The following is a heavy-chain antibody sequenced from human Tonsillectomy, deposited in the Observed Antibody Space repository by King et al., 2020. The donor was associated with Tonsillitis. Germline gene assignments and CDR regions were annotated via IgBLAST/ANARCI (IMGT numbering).Heavy chain of an antibody. Sequence: EVQLVESGVGLVQRGGSLRLSCTASGFTLSSFGMTWVRQAPGRGLEWVSTIWSSGVMTSYADSVGGLFTISRDNSKNNVYLEMNSLSAEDTAVYYCAKDSSGWSRDHWGQGTLVTVSS. J-gene: IGHJ4*02. D-gene: IGHD6-19*01. V-gene: IGHV3-23*04. CDR3: AKDSSGWSRDH. CDR1: GFTLSSFG. CDR2: IWSSGVMT.